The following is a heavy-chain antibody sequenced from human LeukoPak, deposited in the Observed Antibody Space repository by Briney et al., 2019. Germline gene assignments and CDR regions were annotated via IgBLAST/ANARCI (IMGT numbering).Heavy chain of an antibody. Sequence: GGCLRLSCAASGNYWMHWVRQAPGKGLVWVSHINSDGSWTSYADCVKGRFTISKDNAKNTVYLQMNSLRAEDTAVYYCVSFYETYWGRGTLVTVSS. CDR1: GNYW. CDR3: VSFYETY. D-gene: IGHD2/OR15-2a*01. V-gene: IGHV3-74*01. J-gene: IGHJ4*02. CDR2: INSDGSWT.